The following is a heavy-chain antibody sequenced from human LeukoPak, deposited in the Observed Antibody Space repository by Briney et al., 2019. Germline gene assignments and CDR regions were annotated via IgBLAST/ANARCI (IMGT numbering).Heavy chain of an antibody. Sequence: LPGGSLRLSCAASGFTFSSYGMHWVRQAPGKGLEWVAFIRYDGSNKYYADSVKGRFTISRDNSKNTLYLQMNSLRAEDTAVYYCAKDPSGEYSSSSELNYWGQGTLVTVSS. CDR1: GFTFSSYG. V-gene: IGHV3-30*02. CDR2: IRYDGSNK. D-gene: IGHD6-6*01. CDR3: AKDPSGEYSSSSELNY. J-gene: IGHJ4*02.